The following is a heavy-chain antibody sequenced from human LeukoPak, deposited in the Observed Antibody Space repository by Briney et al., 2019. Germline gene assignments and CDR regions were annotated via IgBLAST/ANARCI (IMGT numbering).Heavy chain of an antibody. CDR2: ISSSSSYI. J-gene: IGHJ5*02. Sequence: GGSLRLSCAASGFTFSSYSMNWVRQAPGKGLGWVSSISSSSSYIYYADSVKGRFTISRDNAKNSLYLQMNSLRAEDTAVYYCARDADLAVAGPNNWFDPWGQGTLVTVSS. V-gene: IGHV3-21*01. CDR3: ARDADLAVAGPNNWFDP. CDR1: GFTFSSYS. D-gene: IGHD6-19*01.